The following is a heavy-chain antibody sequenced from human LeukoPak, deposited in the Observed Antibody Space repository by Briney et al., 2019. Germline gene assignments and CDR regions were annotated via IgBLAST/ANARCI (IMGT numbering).Heavy chain of an antibody. CDR3: ARIGYSSSSLDY. CDR1: AFTFSTYA. CDR2: IKQDGSEK. V-gene: IGHV3-7*01. Sequence: PGGSLRLSCAASAFTFSTYAMHWVRQAPGKGLEWVANIKQDGSEKYYVDSVKGRFTISRDNAKNSLYLQMNSLRAEDTAVYYCARIGYSSSSLDYWGQGTLVTVSS. D-gene: IGHD2-15*01. J-gene: IGHJ4*02.